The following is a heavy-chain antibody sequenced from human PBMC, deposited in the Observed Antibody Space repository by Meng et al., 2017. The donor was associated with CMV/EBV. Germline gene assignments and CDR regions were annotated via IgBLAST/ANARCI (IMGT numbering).Heavy chain of an antibody. CDR3: TTVSIVVVPAAIGAEYFQH. D-gene: IGHD2-2*01. Sequence: GSLKISCAASGFTFSNAWMSWVRQAPGKGLEWVGRIKSKTDGGTTDDAAPVKGRFTISRDDSKNTLYLQMNSLKTEDTAVYYCTTVSIVVVPAAIGAEYFQHWSQGTLVTV. CDR1: GFTFSNAW. J-gene: IGHJ1*01. CDR2: IKSKTDGGTT. V-gene: IGHV3-15*01.